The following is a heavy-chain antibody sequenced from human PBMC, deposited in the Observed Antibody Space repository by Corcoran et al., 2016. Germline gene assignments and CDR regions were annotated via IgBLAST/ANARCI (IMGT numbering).Heavy chain of an antibody. V-gene: IGHV4-31*03. Sequence: QVQLQESGPGLVKPSQTLSLTCTVSGGSISSGGYYWSWIRQHPGKGLEWIGYIYYSGSTYYNPSLKSRVTISVDTSKNQFSLKLSYVTSADTAVYYCARGGPYSSSLGWCDPWGQGTLVTVSS. CDR3: ARGGPYSSSLGWCDP. CDR1: GGSISSGGYY. CDR2: IYYSGST. D-gene: IGHD6-6*01. J-gene: IGHJ5*02.